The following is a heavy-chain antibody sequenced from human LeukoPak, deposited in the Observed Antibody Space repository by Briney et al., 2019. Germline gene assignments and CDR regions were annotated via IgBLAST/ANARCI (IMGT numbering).Heavy chain of an antibody. CDR2: MNPNSGNT. D-gene: IGHD2-15*01. CDR3: ARGRYCSGGSCYPYYYYGMDV. V-gene: IGHV1-8*01. CDR1: GYTLTELS. Sequence: ASVKVSCKVSGYTLTELSMHWVRQAPGKGLEWMGWMNPNSGNTGYAQKLQGRVTMTRNTSISTAYMELSSLRSEDTAVYYCARGRYCSGGSCYPYYYYGMDVWGQGTTVTVSS. J-gene: IGHJ6*02.